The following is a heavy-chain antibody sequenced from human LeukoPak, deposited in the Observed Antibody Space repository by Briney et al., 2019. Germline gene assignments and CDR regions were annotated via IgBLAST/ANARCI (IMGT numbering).Heavy chain of an antibody. CDR3: ATAKYGIDAFDI. Sequence: GGSLRLSCAASGFTFTTYGMHWVRQAPGKGLEWVAIISFDGSYEYYADSVKGRFTISRDNAKNSLYLQMNSLRAEDTAVYYCATAKYGIDAFDIWGQGTMVTVSS. D-gene: IGHD1-26*01. CDR2: ISFDGSYE. CDR1: GFTFTTYG. V-gene: IGHV3-30*03. J-gene: IGHJ3*02.